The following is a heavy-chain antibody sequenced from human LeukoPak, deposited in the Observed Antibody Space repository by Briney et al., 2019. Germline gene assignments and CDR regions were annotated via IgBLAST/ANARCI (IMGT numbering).Heavy chain of an antibody. V-gene: IGHV4-34*01. CDR2: INHSGST. CDR3: ARGTALSY. CDR1: GGSFSGYY. J-gene: IGHJ4*02. Sequence: PSETLSLTCAVYGGSFSGYYWSWIRQPPGKGLEWIGEINHSGSTNYNPSLKSRVTISVDTSKNQSSLKLSSVTAADTAVYYCARGTALSYWGQGTLVTVSS.